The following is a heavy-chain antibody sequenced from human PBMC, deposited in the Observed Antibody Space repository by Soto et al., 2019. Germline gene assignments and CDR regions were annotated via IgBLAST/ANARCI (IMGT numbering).Heavy chain of an antibody. V-gene: IGHV1-69*05. CDR2: IIPIFGTA. D-gene: IGHD1-7*01. CDR1: GGTFSSYA. CDR3: AGPPELTRIYYYYGMDV. Sequence: QVQLVQSGAEVKKPGSSVKVSCKASGGTFSSYAISCVRQAPGQGLEWMGGIIPIFGTANYAQKFQGRVKITPDESKSTAYMELSSMRSEETAVYYCAGPPELTRIYYYYGMDVWGQGTTVTVSS. J-gene: IGHJ6*02.